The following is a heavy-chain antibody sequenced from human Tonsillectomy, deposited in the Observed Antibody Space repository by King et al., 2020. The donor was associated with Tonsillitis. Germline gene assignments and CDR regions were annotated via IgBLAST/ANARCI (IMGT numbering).Heavy chain of an antibody. CDR2: INVGGVAP. CDR1: RFTFTTYT. V-gene: IGHV3-23*04. Sequence: VQLVESGGGLIQPGGSLILSCAASRFTFTTYTMTSVSQAPGKGLEWFSAINVGGVAPSYAASVKGRFTISGYNSKHTLYLQMNNLRAEDTAVYYCAKDPSSTSSAHYFDYWGQGTLVTVSS. J-gene: IGHJ4*02. D-gene: IGHD3-22*01. CDR3: AKDPSSTSSAHYFDY.